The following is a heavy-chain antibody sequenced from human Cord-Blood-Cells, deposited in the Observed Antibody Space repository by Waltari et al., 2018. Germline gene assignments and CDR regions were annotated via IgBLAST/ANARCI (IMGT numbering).Heavy chain of an antibody. CDR3: ASVHADAFDI. CDR2: ISSSSSTI. Sequence: EVQLVESGGGLVQPGGSLSLSCAAPGFTYSSYSMNWVRQAPGKGLEWVSYISSSSSTIYYADSVKGRFTISRDNAKNSLYLQMNSLRAEDTAVYYCASVHADAFDIWGQGTMVTVSS. J-gene: IGHJ3*02. CDR1: GFTYSSYS. V-gene: IGHV3-48*01.